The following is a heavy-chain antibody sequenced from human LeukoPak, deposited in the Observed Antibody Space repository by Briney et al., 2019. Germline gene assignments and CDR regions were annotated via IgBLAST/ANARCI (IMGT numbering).Heavy chain of an antibody. CDR1: GFTFSSYE. V-gene: IGHV3-21*01. D-gene: IGHD2-15*01. J-gene: IGHJ4*02. Sequence: GGSLRPSCAASGFTFSSYEMNWVRQAPGKGLEWVSSISSSSSYIYYADSVKGRFTISRDNAKNSLYLQMNSLRAEDTAVYYCARGTGSGGSCYALWGQGTLVTVSS. CDR2: ISSSSSYI. CDR3: ARGTGSGGSCYAL.